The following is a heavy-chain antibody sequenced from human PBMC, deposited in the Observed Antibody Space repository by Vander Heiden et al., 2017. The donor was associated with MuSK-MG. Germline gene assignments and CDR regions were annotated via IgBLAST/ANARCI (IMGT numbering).Heavy chain of an antibody. V-gene: IGHV3-48*04. CDR2: ISGSSSTI. CDR1: GCTSSNYA. J-gene: IGHJ4*02. Sequence: RLSCAASGCTSSNYAMNLVRQAPGKGLEWISYISGSSSTIYYADSVKGRFAISRDNAENSVHLQMNSLRAEDTAVYYCAKSEEVAGAVDYWGQGTLVTVSS. CDR3: AKSEEVAGAVDY. D-gene: IGHD6-19*01.